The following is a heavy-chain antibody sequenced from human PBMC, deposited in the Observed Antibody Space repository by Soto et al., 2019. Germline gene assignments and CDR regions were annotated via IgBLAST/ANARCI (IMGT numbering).Heavy chain of an antibody. Sequence: PSETLSLTCTVSGGSVSNTTYYWGWVRQPPGKGLEWIGNIYYSGRTYYSPSLKSRVTISMDTSKNQFSLKLTSVSAADTAVYYCARDVLITIVRPARNPGANVWGKGPTVTVSS. CDR1: GGSVSNTTYY. J-gene: IGHJ6*04. V-gene: IGHV4-39*02. CDR3: ARDVLITIVRPARNPGANV. CDR2: IYYSGRT. D-gene: IGHD2-2*01.